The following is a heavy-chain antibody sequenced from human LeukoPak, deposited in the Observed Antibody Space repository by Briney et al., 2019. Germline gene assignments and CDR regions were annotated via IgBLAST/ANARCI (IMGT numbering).Heavy chain of an antibody. V-gene: IGHV3-74*01. J-gene: IGHJ4*02. D-gene: IGHD2/OR15-2a*01. CDR3: ARDWFHAIDY. Sequence: TGGSLRLSCAASGFTFSDTWMHWVRQAPGGGLVWVSRIRSDGSDTRYAESVKGRFTISRDNAKNTLYLQMNSLRAEDTAVYYCARDWFHAIDYWGQGTLVTVSS. CDR1: GFTFSDTW. CDR2: IRSDGSDT.